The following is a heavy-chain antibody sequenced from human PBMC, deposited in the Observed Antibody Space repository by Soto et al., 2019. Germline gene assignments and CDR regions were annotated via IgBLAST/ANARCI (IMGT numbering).Heavy chain of an antibody. V-gene: IGHV1-69*08. D-gene: IGHD2-21*01. CDR3: TVGSWSGEVFDI. CDR2: IIPMLGTR. CDR1: GGTFSTYS. J-gene: IGHJ3*02. Sequence: HVQLVQSGAEVKKPGSSVKVSCKDSGGTFSTYSLFWVRQAPGQGLEWMGRIIPMLGTRNYAQRFQDRVTITADKTTATSHMELSSLRSEDTALYYCTVGSWSGEVFDIWCQGTMVTVSS.